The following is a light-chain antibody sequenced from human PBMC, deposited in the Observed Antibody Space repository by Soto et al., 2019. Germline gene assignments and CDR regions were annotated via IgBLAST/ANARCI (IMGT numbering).Light chain of an antibody. CDR1: QTVYNGF. CDR2: GAS. J-gene: IGKJ1*01. CDR3: QQYNNWPRT. Sequence: ENVLTQSPGTLSLSPGERATVSCRASQTVYNGFLAWYQQKPGQAPRLLIYGASSRATGIPDRFSGSGSGTDFTLTISSLEPEDFAVYYCQQYNNWPRTFGQGTKVDIK. V-gene: IGKV3-20*01.